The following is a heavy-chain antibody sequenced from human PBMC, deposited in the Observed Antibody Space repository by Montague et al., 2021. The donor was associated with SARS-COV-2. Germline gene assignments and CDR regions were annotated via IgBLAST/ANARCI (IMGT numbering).Heavy chain of an antibody. V-gene: IGHV4-39*01. J-gene: IGHJ3*02. CDR1: SVSIISSVYY. CDR2: IFYAGNT. D-gene: IGHD1-26*01. CDR3: ARHPGGPKYALDI. Sequence: SETLSLTCSVSSVSIISSVYYWGWIRQPPGKGLEWIGSIFYAGNTYYNPSLKSRVTISVDRSKNQFSLKLTSVTAADTSLYYCARHPGGPKYALDIWGQGTMVTVSS.